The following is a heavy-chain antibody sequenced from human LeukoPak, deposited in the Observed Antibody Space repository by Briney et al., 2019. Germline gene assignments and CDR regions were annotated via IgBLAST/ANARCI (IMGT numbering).Heavy chain of an antibody. CDR3: ASYYYDSSGYYPLFDY. D-gene: IGHD3-22*01. Sequence: GATVNVSYRAWGGTFNIYAISWVRQARGQGLEWRGGIIPILGITNYAQKLQGRGTITADKATSAAYMELSSLRSEHTAVYYCASYYYDSSGYYPLFDYWGQGTLVTVSS. CDR1: GGTFNIYA. V-gene: IGHV1-69*10. J-gene: IGHJ4*02. CDR2: IIPILGIT.